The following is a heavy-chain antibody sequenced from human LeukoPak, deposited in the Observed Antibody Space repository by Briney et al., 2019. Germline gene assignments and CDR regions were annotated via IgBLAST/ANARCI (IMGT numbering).Heavy chain of an antibody. V-gene: IGHV1-18*01. CDR3: ARDKGIIWFGDLVEVEY. J-gene: IGHJ4*02. CDR1: GYTFTSYG. D-gene: IGHD3-10*01. CDR2: IIAYNGNT. Sequence: ASVKVSCKASGYTFTSYGISWVRQAPGQGLEWMGRIIAYNGNTNYAQKLQGRVTITTDTSTSTAYMELRSLRSEDTAVYYCARDKGIIWFGDLVEVEYWGQGTLVTVSS.